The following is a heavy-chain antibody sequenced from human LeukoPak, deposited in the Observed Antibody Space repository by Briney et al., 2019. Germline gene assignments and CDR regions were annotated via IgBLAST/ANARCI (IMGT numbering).Heavy chain of an antibody. CDR3: ARGQPPSYYDMDV. CDR1: GFTFNNAW. D-gene: IGHD6-13*01. J-gene: IGHJ6*02. Sequence: PGGPLRLSCAASGFTFNNAWMSWVRQAPGKGLEWVAVIWSDGSSERYVDSVKGRFTISRDNSKNTLYLQMNSLRAEDTALYYCARGQPPSYYDMDVWGQGTTVTASS. CDR2: IWSDGSSE. V-gene: IGHV3-33*08.